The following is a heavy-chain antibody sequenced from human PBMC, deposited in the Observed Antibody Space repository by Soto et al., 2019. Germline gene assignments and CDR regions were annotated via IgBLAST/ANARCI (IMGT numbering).Heavy chain of an antibody. CDR1: GGTFSSSA. Sequence: QVQLEQSGAEVKKTGSSVKVSCKASGGTFSSSAISWVRRAAGQGLEWMGGFIPIFPTPDYAHKFQGRLTITADESTNTAYMELSGLKSDDTAVYYCARDKDRLQLGGNYYYILDVWGQGTTVTVSS. CDR3: ARDKDRLQLGGNYYYILDV. V-gene: IGHV1-69*12. J-gene: IGHJ6*02. D-gene: IGHD5-12*01. CDR2: FIPIFPTP.